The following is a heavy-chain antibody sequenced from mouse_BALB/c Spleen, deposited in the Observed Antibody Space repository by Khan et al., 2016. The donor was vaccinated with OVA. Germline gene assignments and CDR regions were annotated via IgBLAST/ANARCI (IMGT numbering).Heavy chain of an antibody. V-gene: IGHV5-6*01. CDR3: ARHWVGIMDY. CDR1: GFTFSTYG. J-gene: IGHJ4*01. D-gene: IGHD1-1*01. CDR2: ISSAGTYT. Sequence: EVELVESGGDFVKPGGSLKLSCAASGFTFSTYGMSWVRQTPAKRLEWVATISSAGTYTYYPDSVTGRFTISRDNAKNTLYLQMNRLRSEDTARYYCARHWVGIMDYWGQGTSLTVSS.